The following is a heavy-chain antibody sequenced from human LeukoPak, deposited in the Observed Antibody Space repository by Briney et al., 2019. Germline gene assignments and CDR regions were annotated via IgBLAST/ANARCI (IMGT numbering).Heavy chain of an antibody. CDR1: GGSISSSSYY. D-gene: IGHD2-15*01. V-gene: IGHV4-39*01. CDR2: IYYSGST. CDR3: ARRNRSHSSDY. J-gene: IGHJ4*02. Sequence: SETLSLTCTVSGGSISSSSYYWGWIRQPPGKGLEWIGSIYYSGSTYHNPSLKSRVTISVDTSKNQFSLKLSSVTAADTAVYYCARRNRSHSSDYWGQGTLVTVSS.